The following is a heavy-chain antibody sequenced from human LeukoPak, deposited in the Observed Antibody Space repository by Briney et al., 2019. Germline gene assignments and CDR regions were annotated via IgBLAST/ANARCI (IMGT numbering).Heavy chain of an antibody. J-gene: IGHJ4*02. Sequence: SETLSLTCTVSGASISSYYWSWIRQPPGKGLEWIGEINHSGSTNYNPSLKSRVTISVDTSKNQFSLKLSSVTAADTAVYYCARGRKDAYYCSGGSCYPDFDYWGQGTLVTVSS. V-gene: IGHV4-34*01. CDR2: INHSGST. CDR1: GASISSYY. CDR3: ARGRKDAYYCSGGSCYPDFDY. D-gene: IGHD2-15*01.